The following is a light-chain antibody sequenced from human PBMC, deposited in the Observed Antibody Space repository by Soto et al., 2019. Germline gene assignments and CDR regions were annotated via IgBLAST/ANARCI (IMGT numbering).Light chain of an antibody. CDR2: DAS. J-gene: IGKJ2*03. Sequence: EIVLTQSPGTLSLSPGERATLSCRASQTISRSYLAWYQLRPGQAPRLLIYDASTIPTGIPDRFSGSGSGTDFTLTISRLEPEDSAVYFCQHYGGSPPYSFGQGTNLEIK. V-gene: IGKV3-20*01. CDR3: QHYGGSPPYS. CDR1: QTISRSY.